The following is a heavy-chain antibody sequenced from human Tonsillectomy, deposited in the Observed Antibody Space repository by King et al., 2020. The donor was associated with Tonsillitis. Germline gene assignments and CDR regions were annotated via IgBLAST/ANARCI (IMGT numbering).Heavy chain of an antibody. CDR3: ARGRFTAHDYYGMDV. CDR2: ISYDGSDK. CDR1: GFTFSSYA. V-gene: IGHV3-30*04. D-gene: IGHD2-21*02. J-gene: IGHJ6*02. Sequence: VQLVESGGGVVQPGRSLRLSCAASGFTFSSYAMCWVRQAPGKGLEWVAIISYDGSDKYYADSVKCRFTISRDNSKNTLYLQMNSLRAEDTAVYYCARGRFTAHDYYGMDVWGRGNTVTVSS.